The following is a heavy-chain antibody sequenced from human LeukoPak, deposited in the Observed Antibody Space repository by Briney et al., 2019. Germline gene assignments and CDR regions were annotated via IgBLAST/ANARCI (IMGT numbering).Heavy chain of an antibody. CDR3: ARPQSSRGYYWPFDD. CDR1: GFTFSSYA. V-gene: IGHV3-23*01. Sequence: GGSLRLSCAASGFTFSSYAMRWVRQAPGKGLEWVSAISPSSGTFYADSAKGRFTISRDNSKNTLYLQMNSLRAEDTAVYYCARPQSSRGYYWPFDDWGQGTLVTVSS. CDR2: ISPSSGT. J-gene: IGHJ4*02. D-gene: IGHD3-22*01.